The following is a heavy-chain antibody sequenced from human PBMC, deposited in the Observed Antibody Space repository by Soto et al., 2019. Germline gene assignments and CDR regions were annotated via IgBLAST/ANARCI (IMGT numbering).Heavy chain of an antibody. J-gene: IGHJ4*02. CDR1: GFTFSSYN. CDR3: ARDLGYGDPTWPYFDY. CDR2: ISSSSSTI. D-gene: IGHD4-17*01. V-gene: IGHV3-48*02. Sequence: EVQLVESRGGLVQPGGSLRLSCAASGFTFSSYNMNWVRQAPGKGLEWVSYISSSSSTIYYADSVKGRFTISRDNAKNSLYLQMNSLRDEDTAVYYCARDLGYGDPTWPYFDYWGQGTLVTVSS.